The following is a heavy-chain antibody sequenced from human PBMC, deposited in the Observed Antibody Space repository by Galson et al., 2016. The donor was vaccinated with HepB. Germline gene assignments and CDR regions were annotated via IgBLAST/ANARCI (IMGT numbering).Heavy chain of an antibody. CDR3: ARSSGNSEYHRIV. J-gene: IGHJ4*02. D-gene: IGHD2/OR15-2a*01. Sequence: ETLSLTCTVSDDSVSSGKYYWTWIRQPPGKALEWIAYISYSGNTNSNPPLKSRVTLSIDRSKRQFSLKLSSVTAADTALYYCARSSGNSEYHRIVWGQGTLVTVSS. CDR1: DDSVSSGKYY. CDR2: ISYSGNT. V-gene: IGHV4-61*01.